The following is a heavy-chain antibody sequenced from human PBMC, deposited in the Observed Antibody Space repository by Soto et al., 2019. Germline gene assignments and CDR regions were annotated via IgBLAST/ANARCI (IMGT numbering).Heavy chain of an antibody. CDR2: MNPNSGNT. D-gene: IGHD6-13*01. CDR1: GYTFTSYD. V-gene: IGHV1-8*01. Sequence: QVQLVQSGAEVKKPGASVKVSCKASGYTFTSYDINWVRQASGQGLEWMGWMNPNSGNTAYAQNFHGRVTRTRNTYIGTASMELSSLRSGDTAVDDWARCGVAAAGTFDPWGQGTLVTVSS. CDR3: ARCGVAAAGTFDP. J-gene: IGHJ5*02.